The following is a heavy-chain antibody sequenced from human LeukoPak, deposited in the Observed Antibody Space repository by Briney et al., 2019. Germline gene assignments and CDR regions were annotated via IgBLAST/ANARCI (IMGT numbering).Heavy chain of an antibody. CDR1: GFTFNSYS. D-gene: IGHD7-27*01. Sequence: PGGSLRLSCAASGFTFNSYSMNWVRQAPGKGLEWVSYISSSSSTIYYADSVKGRFTISRDNAKSSLYLQMNSLRAEDTAVYYCASLNWGSGDYWGQGTLVTVSS. CDR3: ASLNWGSGDY. V-gene: IGHV3-48*01. J-gene: IGHJ4*02. CDR2: ISSSSSTI.